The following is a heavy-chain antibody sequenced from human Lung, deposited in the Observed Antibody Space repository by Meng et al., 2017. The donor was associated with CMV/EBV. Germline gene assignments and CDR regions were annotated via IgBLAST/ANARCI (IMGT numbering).Heavy chain of an antibody. V-gene: IGHV1-2*06. Sequence: GYHFTGYYIKWGRPAPVTGLEWRGLINSNSDDTNYAQNFQDRHTMNRDTSISTVYMELTRLTSDDTAVYYCARGGVLLPAGKSWFDHWGLGTLVTVSS. CDR2: INSNSDDT. CDR1: GYHFTGYY. CDR3: ARGGVLLPAGKSWFDH. J-gene: IGHJ5*02. D-gene: IGHD2-2*01.